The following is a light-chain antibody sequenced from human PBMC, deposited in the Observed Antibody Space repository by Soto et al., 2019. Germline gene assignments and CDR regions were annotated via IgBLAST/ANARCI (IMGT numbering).Light chain of an antibody. CDR3: QQYIYWPWT. J-gene: IGKJ1*01. Sequence: EIVMTQSPATLSVPPGERATLSCRASQSVSSTLAWYQQKPGQAPRLLIYGASTRATGIPARFSGSGSGTEFTLTISSLQSEDFAVYYCQQYIYWPWTFGQGTKVDNK. CDR2: GAS. CDR1: QSVSST. V-gene: IGKV3-15*01.